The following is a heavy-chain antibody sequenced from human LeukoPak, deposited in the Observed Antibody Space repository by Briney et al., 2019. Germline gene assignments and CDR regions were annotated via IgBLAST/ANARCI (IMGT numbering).Heavy chain of an antibody. V-gene: IGHV3-53*01. J-gene: IGHJ2*01. CDR1: GFTFSSYA. CDR3: ARGAEEQWLVKIFQYFDL. CDR2: IYSGGST. Sequence: GGSLRLSCAASGFTFSSYAMSWVRQAPGKGLEWVSVIYSGGSTYYADSVKGRFTISRDNSKNTLYLQMNSLRAEDTAVYYCARGAEEQWLVKIFQYFDLWGRGTLVTVSS. D-gene: IGHD6-19*01.